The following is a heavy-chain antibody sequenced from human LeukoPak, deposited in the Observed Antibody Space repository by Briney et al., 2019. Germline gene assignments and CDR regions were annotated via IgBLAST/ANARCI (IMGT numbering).Heavy chain of an antibody. CDR3: ARDTPGLLVYAGPYYGMDV. CDR1: GYTFTSYY. V-gene: IGHV1-46*01. D-gene: IGHD2-8*02. J-gene: IGHJ6*02. CDR2: INPSGGST. Sequence: ASVKVSSKASGYTFTSYYMHWVRQAPGQGLEWMGIINPSGGSTSYAQKFQGRVTMTRDTSTSTVYMELSSLRSEDTAVYYCARDTPGLLVYAGPYYGMDVWGQGTTVTVSS.